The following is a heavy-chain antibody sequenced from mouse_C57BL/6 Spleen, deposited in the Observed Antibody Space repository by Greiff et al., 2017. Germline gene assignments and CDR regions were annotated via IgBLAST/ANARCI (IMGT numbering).Heavy chain of an antibody. J-gene: IGHJ3*01. CDR2: IDPSDSET. Sequence: VKLQQPGAELVRPGSSVKLSCKASGYTFTSYWMHWVKQRPIQGLEWIGNIDPSDSETHYNQKFKDKATLTADKSSSTAYMQLSSLTSEDSAVYYCARECFAYWGQGTLVTVSA. CDR1: GYTFTSYW. V-gene: IGHV1-52*01. CDR3: ARECFAY.